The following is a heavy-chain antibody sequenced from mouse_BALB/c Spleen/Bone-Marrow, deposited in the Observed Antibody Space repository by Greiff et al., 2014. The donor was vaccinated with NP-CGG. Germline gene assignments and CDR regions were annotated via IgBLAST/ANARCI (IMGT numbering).Heavy chain of an antibody. CDR3: ARGGYYGTSLYWYFDV. CDR2: INPYNDGT. Sequence: VQLKESGPELVKPGASVKMSCKASGYTFTSYVIHWVKQKPGQGLEWIGYINPYNDGTKYNEKFKGKATLTSDKSSSTAYIELSSLTSEDSAVYYCARGGYYGTSLYWYFDVWGAGTTVTVSS. J-gene: IGHJ1*01. CDR1: GYTFTSYV. V-gene: IGHV1-14*01. D-gene: IGHD1-1*01.